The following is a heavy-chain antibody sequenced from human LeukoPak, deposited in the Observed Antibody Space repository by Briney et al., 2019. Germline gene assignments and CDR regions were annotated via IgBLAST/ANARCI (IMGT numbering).Heavy chain of an antibody. CDR3: ARDGSEYSSCWFDY. J-gene: IGHJ4*02. Sequence: PSETLSLTCTVSGGSISSSSYYWGWVRQPPGKGLEWVGSIYYSGSTYYNPSIKSRVTIGVDTAKNQLSLKLSTVTAADRDGYDCARDGSEYSSCWFDYWGQGTLVTVSS. CDR2: IYYSGST. D-gene: IGHD6-6*01. CDR1: GGSISSSSYY. V-gene: IGHV4-39*07.